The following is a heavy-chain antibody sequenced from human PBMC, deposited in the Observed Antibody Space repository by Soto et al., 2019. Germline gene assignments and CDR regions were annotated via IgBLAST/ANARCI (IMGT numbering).Heavy chain of an antibody. D-gene: IGHD2-21*01. CDR1: GGSISSFD. J-gene: IGHJ4*01. CDR2: ISYSGST. CDR3: ARKYSGFDY. Sequence: SETLSLTCTVSGGSISSFDWNWIRQSPGKGLEWIGYISYSGSTNYNPSLKSRVTISVDTSKNQFSLKLTSVTPADTAIYYCARKYSGFDYWGQGILVTVSS. V-gene: IGHV4-59*01.